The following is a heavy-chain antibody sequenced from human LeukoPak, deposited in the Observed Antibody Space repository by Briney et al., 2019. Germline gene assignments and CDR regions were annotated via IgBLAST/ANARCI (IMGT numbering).Heavy chain of an antibody. CDR1: GGSFSGYY. CDR3: ARVFYGSGSFSFGY. J-gene: IGHJ4*02. Sequence: PSETLSLTCAVYGGSFSGYYWSWIRQPPGKGLEWIGEINHSGSTNYNPSLKSRVTISVDTSKNQFSLKLSSVTAADTAVYYCARVFYGSGSFSFGYWGQGTLVTVSS. CDR2: INHSGST. V-gene: IGHV4-34*01. D-gene: IGHD3-10*01.